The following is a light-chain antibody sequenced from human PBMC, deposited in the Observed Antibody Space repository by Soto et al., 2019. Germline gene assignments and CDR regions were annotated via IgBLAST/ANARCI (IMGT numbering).Light chain of an antibody. CDR2: GAS. CDR3: QQYGSSPWT. CDR1: QSVSSSY. V-gene: IGKV3-20*01. Sequence: ALTQSPGTLSLSPGEIATLSCRASQSVSSSYLAWYQQKPGQALRLLIYGASSRATDNPDRLRGSGSGIDFTLTISRLEAEGFAVYYCQQYGSSPWTFGHGTKVEIK. J-gene: IGKJ1*01.